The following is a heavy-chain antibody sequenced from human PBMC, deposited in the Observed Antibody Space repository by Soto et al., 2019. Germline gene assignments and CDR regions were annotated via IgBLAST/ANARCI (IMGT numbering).Heavy chain of an antibody. Sequence: GASVKVSCKASGYTFTSYYMHWVRQAPGQGLEWMGIINPSGGSTSYAQKFQGRVTMTRDTSTSTVYMELSSLGSEDTAVYYCARVGSSGYYRQGAFDIWGQGTMVTVSS. D-gene: IGHD3-22*01. V-gene: IGHV1-46*01. CDR1: GYTFTSYY. J-gene: IGHJ3*02. CDR3: ARVGSSGYYRQGAFDI. CDR2: INPSGGST.